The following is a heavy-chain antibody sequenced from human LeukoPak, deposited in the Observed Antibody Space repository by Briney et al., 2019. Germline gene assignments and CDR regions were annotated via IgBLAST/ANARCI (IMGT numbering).Heavy chain of an antibody. CDR3: ARKIGYCSGGGCPFDY. Sequence: SVKVSCKASGGTFSSYAISWVRQAPGQGLEWMGRIIPILGMANYAQKFQGRVTITADKSTSTAYMELSSLRSEDTAVYYCARKIGYCSGGGCPFDYWGQGTLVTVSS. V-gene: IGHV1-69*04. D-gene: IGHD2-15*01. CDR1: GGTFSSYA. CDR2: IIPILGMA. J-gene: IGHJ4*02.